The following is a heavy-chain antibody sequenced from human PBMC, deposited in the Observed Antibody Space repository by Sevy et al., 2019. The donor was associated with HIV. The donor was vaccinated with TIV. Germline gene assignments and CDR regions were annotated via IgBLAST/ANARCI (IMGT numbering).Heavy chain of an antibody. CDR2: IIGSGDNT. CDR3: AKGVSWLVLGGYFDY. Sequence: GGSLRLSCEASGFTFRSYAMSWVRQAPGKGLEWVSGIIGSGDNTYYADSVKGRITVSRDNSKNTLYVQMNSLRAEDTAVYYCAKGVSWLVLGGYFDYWGQGTPVTVSS. V-gene: IGHV3-23*01. CDR1: GFTFRSYA. J-gene: IGHJ4*02. D-gene: IGHD6-19*01.